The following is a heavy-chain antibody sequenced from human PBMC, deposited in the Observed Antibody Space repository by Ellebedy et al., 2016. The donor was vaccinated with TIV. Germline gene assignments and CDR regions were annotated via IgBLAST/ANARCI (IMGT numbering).Heavy chain of an antibody. V-gene: IGHV3-30*03. D-gene: IGHD6-13*01. CDR3: ARDSGYTDTWYPGY. CDR2: TSSDGSYK. CDR1: GFNFRTHG. Sequence: GGSLRLSCVASGFNFRTHGMHWVRQGPEKGLEWVAVTSSDGSYKDYADSVRGRFTISRDNSKSTLYLEMNSLRVEDTGVYYCARDSGYTDTWYPGYWGQGTLVTVSS. J-gene: IGHJ4*02.